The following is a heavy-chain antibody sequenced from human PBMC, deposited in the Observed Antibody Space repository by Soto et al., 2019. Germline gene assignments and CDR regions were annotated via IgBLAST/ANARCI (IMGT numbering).Heavy chain of an antibody. CDR3: AKATATSGGAFDI. Sequence: PVGSRRLSCAASGFICSSYDMSWFRQTPGKGLEWVSTILVGGSTHYEDSVKGRFTISRDGSKNTVYLQMHSLTAGDTAVYYCAKATATSGGAFDICGQGTMVTVSS. J-gene: IGHJ3*02. D-gene: IGHD1-1*01. V-gene: IGHV3-23*01. CDR1: GFICSSYD. CDR2: ILVGGST.